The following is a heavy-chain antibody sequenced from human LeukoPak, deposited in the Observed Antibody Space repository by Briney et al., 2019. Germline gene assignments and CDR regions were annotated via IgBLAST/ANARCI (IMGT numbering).Heavy chain of an antibody. CDR3: ARGPLGYCSSTSCYSLYYYYYMDV. V-gene: IGHV4-61*01. Sequence: PSQTLSLTCTVSGGSISSGSYYWSWIRQPPGKGLEWTGNIYYSGSTNYNPSLKSRVTISVDTSKNQFSLKLSSVTAADTAVYYCARGPLGYCSSTSCYSLYYYYYMDVWGKGTTVTVSS. J-gene: IGHJ6*03. D-gene: IGHD2-2*01. CDR1: GGSISSGSYY. CDR2: IYYSGST.